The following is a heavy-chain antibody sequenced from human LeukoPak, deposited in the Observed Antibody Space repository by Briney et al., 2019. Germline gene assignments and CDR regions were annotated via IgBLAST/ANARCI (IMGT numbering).Heavy chain of an antibody. J-gene: IGHJ6*02. Sequence: PGGSLRLSCAASGFTFSSYSMNWVRQAPGKGLEWVSSISSSSSYIFYADSVKGRFTISRDNAKNSLFVQMNSLRAEDTGVYYCARGYSYYYNGMDVSGQGTTVTVS. V-gene: IGHV3-21*01. CDR3: ARGYSYYYNGMDV. D-gene: IGHD2-15*01. CDR2: ISSSSSYI. CDR1: GFTFSSYS.